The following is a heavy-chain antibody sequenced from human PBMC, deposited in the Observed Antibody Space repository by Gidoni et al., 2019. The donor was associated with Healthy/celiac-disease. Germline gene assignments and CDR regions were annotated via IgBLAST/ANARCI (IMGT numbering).Heavy chain of an antibody. J-gene: IGHJ4*02. Sequence: EVQLVESGGGLVQPGGSLRLSCAASGFTFSSYSMNWVRQAPGKGLEWVSYISSSSSTIYYADSVKGRFTISRDNAKNSLYLQMNSLRAEDTAVYYCARAPTYYFDYWGQGTLVTVSS. CDR3: ARAPTYYFDY. V-gene: IGHV3-48*01. CDR1: GFTFSSYS. CDR2: ISSSSSTI.